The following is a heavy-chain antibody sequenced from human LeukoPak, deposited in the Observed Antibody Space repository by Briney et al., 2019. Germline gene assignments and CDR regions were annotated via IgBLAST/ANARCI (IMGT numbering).Heavy chain of an antibody. V-gene: IGHV4-34*01. J-gene: IGHJ6*03. CDR2: INHSGST. Sequence: SETLSLTCAIYGGSFSGYYGSWIRQPPGKGLEWIGEINHSGSTNYNPSLKSRVTISVDTSKNQFSLKLSSVTAADTAVYYCAILMVKGAPRPVGYMDVWGKGTTVTVSS. CDR1: GGSFSGYY. D-gene: IGHD2-8*01. CDR3: AILMVKGAPRPVGYMDV.